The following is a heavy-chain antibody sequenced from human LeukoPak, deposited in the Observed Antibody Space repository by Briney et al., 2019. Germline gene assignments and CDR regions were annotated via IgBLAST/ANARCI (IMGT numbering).Heavy chain of an antibody. D-gene: IGHD5-18*01. Sequence: SETLSLTCTVSGGSISSYYWNWIRQPPGKGLEWIGNIYYSGSTNYNPSLKSRVTISVDTSKNQFSLKLSSVTAADTAVYYCAAGQLWNDYWGQGTLVTVSS. CDR1: GGSISSYY. J-gene: IGHJ4*02. CDR2: IYYSGST. V-gene: IGHV4-59*08. CDR3: AAGQLWNDY.